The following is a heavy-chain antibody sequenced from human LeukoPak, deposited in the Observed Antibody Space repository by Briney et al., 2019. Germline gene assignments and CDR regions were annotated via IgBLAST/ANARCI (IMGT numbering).Heavy chain of an antibody. CDR3: AKVGGSKYYYYYYMDV. CDR2: ISWNSGSI. Sequence: PGGSLRLSCAASGFTFDDYAMHSVRHARGLGLYWVSGISWNSGSIGYADSVKGRFTISRDNAKNSLYLQMNSLRAEDTALYYCAKVGGSKYYYYYYMDVWGKGTTVTVPS. V-gene: IGHV3-9*01. J-gene: IGHJ6*03. CDR1: GFTFDDYA. D-gene: IGHD3-10*01.